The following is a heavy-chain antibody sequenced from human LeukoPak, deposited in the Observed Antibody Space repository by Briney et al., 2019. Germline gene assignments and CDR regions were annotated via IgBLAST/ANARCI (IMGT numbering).Heavy chain of an antibody. J-gene: IGHJ4*02. D-gene: IGHD2-21*02. CDR2: INPSGGST. CDR1: GYTFTSYY. V-gene: IGHV1-46*01. CDR3: ARDAGWGVVTVRFDY. Sequence: ASVKVSCKASGYTFTSYYMHWVRQAPGQGLEWMGIINPSGGSTSYAQKFQGRVTMTRDTSTSTVYMELSSLRSEDTAVYYCARDAGWGVVTVRFDYWGQGTLVTVSS.